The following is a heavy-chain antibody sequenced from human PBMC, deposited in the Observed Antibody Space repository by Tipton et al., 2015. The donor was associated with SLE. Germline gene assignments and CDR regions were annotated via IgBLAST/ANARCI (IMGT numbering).Heavy chain of an antibody. J-gene: IGHJ4*02. V-gene: IGHV4-4*07. CDR2: IYTSGST. Sequence: LRLSCTVSGGSISSYYWSWIRQPAGKGLEWIGRIYTSGSTNYNPSLKSRVTMSVDTSKNQFSLKLSSVTAADTAVYYCARGYSSSWPGDYWGQGTLVTVSS. D-gene: IGHD6-13*01. CDR1: GGSISSYY. CDR3: ARGYSSSWPGDY.